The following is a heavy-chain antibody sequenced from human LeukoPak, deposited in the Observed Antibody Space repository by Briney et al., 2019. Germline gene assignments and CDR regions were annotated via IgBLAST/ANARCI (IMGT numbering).Heavy chain of an antibody. CDR3: AKNGDFWSGYNWFDP. D-gene: IGHD3-3*01. CDR1: GFTFSRYA. J-gene: IGHJ5*02. Sequence: GGSLRLSCAASGFTFSRYALNWARQAPGKGLEWVSAISGSGGSTYYADSVKGRFTISRDNSKNTLYLQMNSLRAEDTVVYYCAKNGDFWSGYNWFDPWGQGTLVTVSS. CDR2: ISGSGGST. V-gene: IGHV3-23*01.